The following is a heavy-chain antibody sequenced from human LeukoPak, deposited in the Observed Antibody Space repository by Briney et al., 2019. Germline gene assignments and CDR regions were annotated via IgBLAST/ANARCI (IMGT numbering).Heavy chain of an antibody. CDR2: VRYDGSNK. Sequence: GGSLRLSCAASGFTFSSYGMHWVRQAPGKGLEWVAFVRYDGSNKYYADSVKGRFTISRDNSKNTLYLQMNSLRAEDTAVYYCAKLPIVVVPAAPGAFDIWGQGTMVTVSS. J-gene: IGHJ3*02. CDR1: GFTFSSYG. D-gene: IGHD2-2*01. CDR3: AKLPIVVVPAAPGAFDI. V-gene: IGHV3-30*02.